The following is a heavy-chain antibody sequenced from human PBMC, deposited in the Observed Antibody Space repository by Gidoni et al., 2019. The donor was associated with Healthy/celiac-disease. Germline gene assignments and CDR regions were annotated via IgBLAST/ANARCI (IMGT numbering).Heavy chain of an antibody. Sequence: QITLKESGPTLVKPTQTLTLTCTFSGFSLSTSGVGVGWIRQPPGKALEWLALIYWDDDKRYSPSLKSRLTITKDTSKNQVVLTMTNMDPVDTATYYCAHMSPSGWYRRYFQHWGQGTLVTVSS. J-gene: IGHJ1*01. V-gene: IGHV2-5*02. CDR1: GFSLSTSGVG. CDR3: AHMSPSGWYRRYFQH. CDR2: IYWDDDK. D-gene: IGHD6-19*01.